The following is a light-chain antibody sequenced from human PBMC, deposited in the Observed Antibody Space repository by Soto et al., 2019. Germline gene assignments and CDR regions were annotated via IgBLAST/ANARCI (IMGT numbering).Light chain of an antibody. CDR2: EVI. CDR1: SSDVGSYNL. J-gene: IGLJ2*01. V-gene: IGLV2-23*02. CDR3: CSYAGSSTLV. Sequence: QSALTQPASVSGSPGQSITISCTGTSSDVGSYNLVSWHQQHPGKAPKLMIYEVIKRPSGVSNRFSGSKSGNPASLTISWLQAEDEADYYCCSYAGSSTLVFGVWTQRTVL.